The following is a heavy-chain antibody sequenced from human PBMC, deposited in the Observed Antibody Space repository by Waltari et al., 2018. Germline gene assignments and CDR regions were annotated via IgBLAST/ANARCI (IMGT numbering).Heavy chain of an antibody. J-gene: IGHJ3*01. V-gene: IGHV3-9*01. D-gene: IGHD3-16*01. CDR2: ISWNSGTK. CDR1: GFTFDDYA. Sequence: EVQLVESGGGLVQPGRSLRLSCEASGFTFDDYAMHWVRQTPGKGLEWVSGISWNSGTKAYADSVKGRFTISRDNVKNFLYLQMNSLRVEDTALYYCAKPLRMTPGAFDFWDQGTMVTVSS. CDR3: AKPLRMTPGAFDF.